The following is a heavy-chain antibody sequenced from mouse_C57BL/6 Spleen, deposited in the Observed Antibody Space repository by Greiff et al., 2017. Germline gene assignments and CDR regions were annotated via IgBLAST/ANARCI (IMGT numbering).Heavy chain of an antibody. J-gene: IGHJ2*01. CDR1: GYTFTSYW. V-gene: IGHV1-69*01. CDR3: ARQVTTGRNYFDD. CDR2: IDPSDSYT. Sequence: QVQLQQPGAELVMPGASVKLSCKASGYTFTSYWMHWVKQRPGQGLEWIGEIDPSDSYTNYNQKFKGKSTLTVDKSSSTAYMQLSSLTSEDSAVYYCARQVTTGRNYFDDWGQGTTLTVSS. D-gene: IGHD2-2*01.